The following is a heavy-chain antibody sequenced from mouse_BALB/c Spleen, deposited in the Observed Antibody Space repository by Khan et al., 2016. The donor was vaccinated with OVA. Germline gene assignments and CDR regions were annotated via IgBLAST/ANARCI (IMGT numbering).Heavy chain of an antibody. V-gene: IGHV2-9*02. CDR2: IWAGGST. Sequence: VQLKESGPGLVAPSQSLSITCTVSGFSLTNYGVHWVRQPPREGLEWLGVIWAGGSTNYNSALMSRLSISKDNSKSQVFLKMNSLQTNDTARYYCARPYYGSAWFAYWGQGTLVTGSA. J-gene: IGHJ3*01. D-gene: IGHD1-1*01. CDR3: ARPYYGSAWFAY. CDR1: GFSLTNYG.